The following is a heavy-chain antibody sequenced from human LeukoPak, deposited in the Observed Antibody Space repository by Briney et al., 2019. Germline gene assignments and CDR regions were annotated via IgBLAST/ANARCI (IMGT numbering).Heavy chain of an antibody. CDR1: GGSISSGDYY. CDR2: IYYSGST. Sequence: SETLSLTCTVSGGSISSGDYYWSWIRQPPGKGLEWIGYIYYSGSTYYNPSLKSRVTISVDTSKNQCSLKLSSVTAADTAVYYCARSNYGSGSLYFDLWGRGTLVTVSS. J-gene: IGHJ2*01. D-gene: IGHD3-10*01. CDR3: ARSNYGSGSLYFDL. V-gene: IGHV4-30-4*01.